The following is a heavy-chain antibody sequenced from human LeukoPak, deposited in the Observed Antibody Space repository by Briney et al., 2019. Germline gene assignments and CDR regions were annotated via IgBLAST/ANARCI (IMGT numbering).Heavy chain of an antibody. J-gene: IGHJ4*02. Sequence: PGRSLRLSCAASGFTFSSYGMHWVRQAPGRGLEWVAVIWYDGSNKYYADSVKGRFTISRDNAKNSLYLQMNSLRAEDTAVYYCARDKLAVAGSADYWGQGTLVTVSS. CDR2: IWYDGSNK. CDR1: GFTFSSYG. D-gene: IGHD6-19*01. CDR3: ARDKLAVAGSADY. V-gene: IGHV3-33*01.